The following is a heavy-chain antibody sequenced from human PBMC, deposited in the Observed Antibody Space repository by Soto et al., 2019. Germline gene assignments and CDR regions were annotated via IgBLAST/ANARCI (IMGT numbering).Heavy chain of an antibody. D-gene: IGHD1-26*01. CDR2: INAGNGNT. CDR1: GYTFTSYA. V-gene: IGHV1-3*01. CDR3: ARSGSGSYYVDDWFDP. Sequence: ASVKVSCKASGYTFTSYAMHWVRQAPGQRLEWMGWINAGNGNTKYSQKFQGRVTITRDTSASTAYMELSSLRSEDTAVYYCARSGSGSYYVDDWFDPWGQGTLVTVSS. J-gene: IGHJ5*02.